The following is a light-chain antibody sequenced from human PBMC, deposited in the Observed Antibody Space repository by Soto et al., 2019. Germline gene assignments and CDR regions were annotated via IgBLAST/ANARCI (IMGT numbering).Light chain of an antibody. Sequence: AIQLTQSPSSLSASVGDRVTITCRASQGISSALAWYQQKPGKAPKLLIYDASSLESGVASRFSGSGSGTDFTLTISSLQPEDFATYYCQQFNSYPPNFGQGTRLEIK. V-gene: IGKV1-13*02. CDR2: DAS. J-gene: IGKJ5*01. CDR1: QGISSA. CDR3: QQFNSYPPN.